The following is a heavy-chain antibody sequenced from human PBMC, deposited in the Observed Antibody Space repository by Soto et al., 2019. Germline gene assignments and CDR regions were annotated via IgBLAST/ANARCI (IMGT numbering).Heavy chain of an antibody. CDR2: IYYSGST. J-gene: IGHJ6*02. D-gene: IGHD3-10*01. CDR1: GGTISSYY. CDR3: AREVLGYGSGRYRDYSSGMDI. V-gene: IGHV4-59*12. Sequence: ETLCLTCTVSGGTISSYYGSWIRQPPGKGLEWIGYIYYSGSTDYNPSLKSRVTISVDTSKNQFSLKLSSVTAADTAVYYCAREVLGYGSGRYRDYSSGMDIWGEGTTVNGSS.